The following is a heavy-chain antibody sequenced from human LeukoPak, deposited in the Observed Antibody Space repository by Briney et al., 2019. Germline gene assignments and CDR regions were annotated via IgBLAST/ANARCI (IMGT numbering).Heavy chain of an antibody. CDR3: ARISFEYGSGSYPRYYYGMDV. D-gene: IGHD3-10*01. J-gene: IGHJ6*02. CDR1: GYTLTGYY. Sequence: ASVKVSCKASGYTLTGYYMHWVRQAPGQGLEWMGWINPNTGDTNYAQNFQGRVTMTTDTSTSTAYMELRSLRSDDTAVYYCARISFEYGSGSYPRYYYGMDVWGQGTTVTVSS. V-gene: IGHV1-2*02. CDR2: INPNTGDT.